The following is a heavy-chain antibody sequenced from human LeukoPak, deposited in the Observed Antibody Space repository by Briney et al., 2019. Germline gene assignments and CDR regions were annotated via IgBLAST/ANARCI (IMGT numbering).Heavy chain of an antibody. CDR2: INPDSGDT. CDR3: ARVSVAGTFIWFDP. Sequence: ASVKVSCKASGYTFTDYYIHWVRQAPGQGLVWMGWINPDSGDTNYAQKFRGTVTMTRDTSISTTHMELSRLRSDDTAVYYCARVSVAGTFIWFDPWGQGTLVTVSS. J-gene: IGHJ5*02. V-gene: IGHV1-2*02. D-gene: IGHD6-19*01. CDR1: GYTFTDYY.